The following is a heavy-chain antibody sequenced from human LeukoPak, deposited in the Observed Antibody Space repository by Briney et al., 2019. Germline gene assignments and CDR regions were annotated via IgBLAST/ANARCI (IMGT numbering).Heavy chain of an antibody. V-gene: IGHV1-2*07. CDR2: INPNTGGT. CDR1: GYTFTGYY. CDR3: ARPIDIAAADL. J-gene: IGHJ4*02. D-gene: IGHD6-13*01. Sequence: ASVKVSCKASGYTFTGYYMHLVRQAPGQGLEWMGSINPNTGGTDYAHKFQGRVTMTRDTSISTDYMEVNRLRSDDTAVYYCARPIDIAAADLWGQGTLVTVSS.